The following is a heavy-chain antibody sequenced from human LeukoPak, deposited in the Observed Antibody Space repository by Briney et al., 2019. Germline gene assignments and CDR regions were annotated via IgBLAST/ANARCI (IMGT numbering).Heavy chain of an antibody. CDR2: INHSGST. D-gene: IGHD2-2*01. CDR3: ARIGGLYQLLHHGMDV. Sequence: SETLSLTCAVYGGSFSGNYWSWIRQPPGKGLEWIGEINHSGSTNYNPSLKSRVTISVDTSKNQFSLKLSSVTAADTAVYYCARIGGLYQLLHHGMDVWGQGTTVTVSS. V-gene: IGHV4-34*01. J-gene: IGHJ6*02. CDR1: GGSFSGNY.